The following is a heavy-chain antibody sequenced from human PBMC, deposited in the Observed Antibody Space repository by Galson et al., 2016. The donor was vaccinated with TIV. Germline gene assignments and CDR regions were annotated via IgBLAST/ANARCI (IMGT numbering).Heavy chain of an antibody. D-gene: IGHD3-10*01. V-gene: IGHV1-18*01. CDR2: IGTYNGDR. J-gene: IGHJ4*02. Sequence: SVKVSCKASGYTFTNYGISWVRQAPGQGLEWMGWIGTYNGDRRYAQKFQDRVTMTTDTSTRTAYLEVRSLRYDDTAVYYCARDVRGTGTNMDQWGQGTLVTVSS. CDR1: GYTFTNYG. CDR3: ARDVRGTGTNMDQ.